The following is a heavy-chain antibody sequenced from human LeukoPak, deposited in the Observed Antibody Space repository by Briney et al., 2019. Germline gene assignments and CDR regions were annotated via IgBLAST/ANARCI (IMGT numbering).Heavy chain of an antibody. V-gene: IGHV3-11*04. Sequence: KPGGSLRLSCAASGFTFSDYYMSWFRQPPGKGLEWISYISSSGTTMYYADSVKGRFTISRDNAKNSLYLQMNSLRVEDTAVYYCARGYTGSYYRWFDPWGQGTLVTVSS. CDR2: ISSSGTTM. D-gene: IGHD1-26*01. CDR3: ARGYTGSYYRWFDP. J-gene: IGHJ5*02. CDR1: GFTFSDYY.